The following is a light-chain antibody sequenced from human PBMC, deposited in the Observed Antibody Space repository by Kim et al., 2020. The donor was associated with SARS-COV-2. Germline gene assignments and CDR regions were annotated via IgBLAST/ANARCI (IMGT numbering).Light chain of an antibody. J-gene: IGLJ3*02. Sequence: QSITISCTGTSSDVGGYNYVSWYQQHPGKAPKLMIYDVSKRPSGVSNRFSGSKSGNTASLTISGLQAEDEADYYCQSADSTDTFWVFGGGTQLTVL. CDR1: SSDVGGYNY. V-gene: IGLV2-14*04. CDR3: QSADSTDTFWV. CDR2: DVS.